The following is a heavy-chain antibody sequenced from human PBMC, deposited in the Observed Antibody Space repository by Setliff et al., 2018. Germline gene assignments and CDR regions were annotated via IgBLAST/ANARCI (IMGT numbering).Heavy chain of an antibody. CDR2: INHSGST. CDR1: GESFSGHY. J-gene: IGHJ5*02. CDR3: AGGAFGSRWYVRPWFDP. Sequence: SETLSLTCTVYGESFSGHYWSWIRQPPGKGLEWIGEINHSGSTNYNPSLKSRLTISVDTSKNQFSLSLSSVTAADTAVYYCAGGAFGSRWYVRPWFDPWGQGTLVTVSS. D-gene: IGHD6-13*01. V-gene: IGHV4-34*01.